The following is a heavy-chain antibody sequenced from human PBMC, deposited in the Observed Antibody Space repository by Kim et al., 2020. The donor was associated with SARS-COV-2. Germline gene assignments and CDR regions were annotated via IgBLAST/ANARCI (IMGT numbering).Heavy chain of an antibody. CDR3: ARGGTGFDS. D-gene: IGHD1-1*01. J-gene: IGHJ5*01. CDR1: GYTFTANH. Sequence: ASVKVSCRASGYTFTANHIHWVRQAPGQGLEWMGWIFPKTGDTNYAQKSQGRVTMTRDTPINTAYMEVTSLTSDDTAVYFCARGGTGFDSWGQGTLV. V-gene: IGHV1-2*02. CDR2: IFPKTGDT.